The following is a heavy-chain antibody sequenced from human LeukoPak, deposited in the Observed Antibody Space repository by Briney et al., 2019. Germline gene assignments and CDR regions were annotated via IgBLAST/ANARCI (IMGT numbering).Heavy chain of an antibody. J-gene: IGHJ4*02. D-gene: IGHD4-23*01. CDR3: ARRGGYYFDY. Sequence: GGSLRLSCAASGFTFSSYAMHWVRQAPGKRLEYLSAVSSNGDSTYYANSVKGRFTIFRDNSKNTLYLQMGSLRAEDMAVYYCARRGGYYFDYWGQGTLVTVSS. CDR1: GFTFSSYA. V-gene: IGHV3-64*01. CDR2: VSSNGDST.